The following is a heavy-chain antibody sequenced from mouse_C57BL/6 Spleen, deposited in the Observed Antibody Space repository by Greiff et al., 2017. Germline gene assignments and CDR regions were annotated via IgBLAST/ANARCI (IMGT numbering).Heavy chain of an antibody. CDR3: TTPYYGSSFDD. CDR2: IDPETGGT. J-gene: IGHJ2*01. V-gene: IGHV1-15*01. D-gene: IGHD1-1*01. Sequence: QVQLQQSGAELVRPGASVTLSCKASGYTFTDYEMHWVEQTPVHGLEWIGAIDPETGGTAYNQKFEGKAILTADKSSSTAYMELRSLTTEDSAVYYCTTPYYGSSFDDWGQGTTLTVSS. CDR1: GYTFTDYE.